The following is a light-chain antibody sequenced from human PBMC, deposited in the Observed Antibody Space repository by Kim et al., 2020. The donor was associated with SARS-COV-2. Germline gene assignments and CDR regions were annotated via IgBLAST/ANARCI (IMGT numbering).Light chain of an antibody. Sequence: SYELTQPPSVSLSPGQTVSITCSGDKLGDKFVSWYQQKPGQTPLLVISQDDRRPSGIPERFSGSNSGNTATLTISGTQAMDEADYYCQAWDSNTYVVFGG. CDR3: QAWDSNTYVV. J-gene: IGLJ2*01. CDR1: KLGDKF. CDR2: QDD. V-gene: IGLV3-1*01.